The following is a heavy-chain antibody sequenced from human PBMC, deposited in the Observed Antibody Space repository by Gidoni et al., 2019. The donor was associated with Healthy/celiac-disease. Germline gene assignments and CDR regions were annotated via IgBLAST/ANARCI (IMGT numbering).Heavy chain of an antibody. V-gene: IGHV1-24*01. D-gene: IGHD6-19*01. CDR1: GYTLTELS. Sequence: QVQLVQSGAEVKTPGASGKVSCKVSGYTLTELSMPWVRQAPGKGLEWMGGFDPEDGETIYAQKFQGRVTMTEDTSTDTAYMELSILRSEDTAVYYCATNSRWRVAGRENNPRGWWFDPWGQGTLVTVSS. CDR2: FDPEDGET. CDR3: ATNSRWRVAGRENNPRGWWFDP. J-gene: IGHJ5*02.